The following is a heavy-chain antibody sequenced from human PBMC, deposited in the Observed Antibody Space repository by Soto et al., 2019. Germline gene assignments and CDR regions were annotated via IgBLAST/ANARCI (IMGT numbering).Heavy chain of an antibody. D-gene: IGHD2-15*01. J-gene: IGHJ4*02. CDR2: ISPYNSNT. V-gene: IGHV1-18*01. Sequence: QVQLVQSGAEVKKPGASVKVSCKASGYTFTTDDISWVRQAPGQGLEWMGWISPYNSNTDYAQKFQGRVTMTTDTSTSTAYMELRSLRSDDTALYYCARGSDMDYWGQGTLVTVSS. CDR3: ARGSDMDY. CDR1: GYTFTTDD.